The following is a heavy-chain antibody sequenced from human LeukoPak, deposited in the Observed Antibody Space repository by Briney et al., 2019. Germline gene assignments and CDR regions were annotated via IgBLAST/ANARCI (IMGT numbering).Heavy chain of an antibody. J-gene: IGHJ4*02. CDR1: GGSIGSSNYY. Sequence: SETLSLTCTVSGGSIGSSNYYWGWIRQPPGKGLDWIGSIYYSGSTYYSPSLKSRVTISVDTSKNQFSLKLSSVTAADTAMYYCARVAPSTTFGVVSHRIFDYWGQGTLVTVSS. D-gene: IGHD3-3*01. CDR2: IYYSGST. V-gene: IGHV4-39*07. CDR3: ARVAPSTTFGVVSHRIFDY.